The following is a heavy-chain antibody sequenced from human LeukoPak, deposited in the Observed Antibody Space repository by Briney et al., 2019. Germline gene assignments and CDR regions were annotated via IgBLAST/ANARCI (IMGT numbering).Heavy chain of an antibody. CDR2: INPNGGAT. V-gene: IGHV1-2*02. CDR1: GYTFTDYY. D-gene: IGHD4-23*01. J-gene: IGHJ4*02. CDR3: ARDSSGGNSFDD. Sequence: ASVKVSCKGSGYTFTDYYIHWVRQAPGQGLERMGWINPNGGATRYPQKFQGRVTMTRDTSISTAHMELSRLTSDDTALYFCARDSSGGNSFDDWGQGTLLTVSS.